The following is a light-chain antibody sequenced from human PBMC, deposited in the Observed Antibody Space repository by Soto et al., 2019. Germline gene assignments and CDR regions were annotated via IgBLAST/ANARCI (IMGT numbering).Light chain of an antibody. J-gene: IGKJ5*01. Sequence: EIVLTQSPGTLSLSPGERATLSCRASQSVTSTYLAWYQQKPGQAPRLLIYGASHRATGIPDRFSGSGSGTDFTLTISRLEPEDFAVCYCQQYGSSHPITFGQGTRLEIK. CDR2: GAS. CDR1: QSVTSTY. CDR3: QQYGSSHPIT. V-gene: IGKV3-20*01.